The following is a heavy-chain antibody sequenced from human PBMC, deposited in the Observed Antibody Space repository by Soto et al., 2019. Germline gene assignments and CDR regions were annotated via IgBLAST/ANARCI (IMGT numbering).Heavy chain of an antibody. CDR3: AKGDFWSGYYAPYGMDV. V-gene: IGHV1-69*01. CDR2: IIPIFGSP. D-gene: IGHD3-3*01. CDR1: VCSFSRDA. Sequence: SVKGPCKSAVCSFSRDASGWGRQENRQGLEWMGGIIPIFGSPKYAQKFQGRVTISADESTNTAYMELSRLRSEDTAMYYCAKGDFWSGYYAPYGMDVWGQGTTVTVSS. J-gene: IGHJ6*02.